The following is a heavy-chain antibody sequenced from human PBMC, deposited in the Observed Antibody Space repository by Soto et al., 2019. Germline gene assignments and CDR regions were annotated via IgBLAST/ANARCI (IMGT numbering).Heavy chain of an antibody. Sequence: GGSLRLSCAASGFTFSNAWMSWVRQAPGKGLEWVGRIKSKTDGGTTDYAAPVKGRFTISRDDSKNTLYLQMNSLKTEDTAVYYCTTGYSSGWRLDYWGQGTLVTISS. V-gene: IGHV3-15*01. J-gene: IGHJ4*02. CDR2: IKSKTDGGTT. CDR3: TTGYSSGWRLDY. CDR1: GFTFSNAW. D-gene: IGHD6-19*01.